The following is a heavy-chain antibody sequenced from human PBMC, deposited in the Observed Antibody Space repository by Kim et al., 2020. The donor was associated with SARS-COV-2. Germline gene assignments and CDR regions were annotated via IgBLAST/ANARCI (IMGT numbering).Heavy chain of an antibody. Sequence: ASVKVSCKASGYTFTSYAMHWVRQAPGQRLEWMGWINAGNGNTKYSQKFQGRVTITRDTSASTAYMELSSLRSEDTAVYYCARDSRSGKWELLPPDYWGQGTLVTVSS. J-gene: IGHJ4*02. CDR3: ARDSRSGKWELLPPDY. CDR2: INAGNGNT. CDR1: GYTFTSYA. D-gene: IGHD1-26*01. V-gene: IGHV1-3*01.